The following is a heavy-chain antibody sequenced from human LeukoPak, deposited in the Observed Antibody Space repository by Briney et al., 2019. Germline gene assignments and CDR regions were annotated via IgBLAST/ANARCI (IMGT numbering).Heavy chain of an antibody. D-gene: IGHD6-6*01. CDR3: ARVVFSSSPRYYYMDV. J-gene: IGHJ6*03. Sequence: AASVKVSCKVSGYTFTSYYMHWVRQAPGQGLEWMGIINPSGGSTSYAQKFQGRVTMTRDTSTSTVYMELSSLRSEDTAVYYCARVVFSSSPRYYYMDVWGKGTTVTVSS. CDR1: GYTFTSYY. CDR2: INPSGGST. V-gene: IGHV1-46*01.